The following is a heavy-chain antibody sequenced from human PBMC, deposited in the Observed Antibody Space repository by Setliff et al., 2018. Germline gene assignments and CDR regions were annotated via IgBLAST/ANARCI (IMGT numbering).Heavy chain of an antibody. CDR2: VDRSGNT. Sequence: SETLSLTCTLSGDSISRSTYYWGWIRQSPGKGLDWIGTVDRSGNTFYSPSLRSRVTISVDTSKNQISLKLTSVSAADTAVYYCARRDSTSYYGYSFDFWGRGTLVTVSS. CDR3: ARRDSTSYYGYSFDF. J-gene: IGHJ4*02. D-gene: IGHD3-22*01. V-gene: IGHV4-39*01. CDR1: GDSISRSTYY.